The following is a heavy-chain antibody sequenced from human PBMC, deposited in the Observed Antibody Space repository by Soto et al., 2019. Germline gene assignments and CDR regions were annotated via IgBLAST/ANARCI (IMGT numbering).Heavy chain of an antibody. CDR1: GYTLTELS. CDR3: ATDGYCSSTSCYRAFSY. D-gene: IGHD2-2*03. CDR2: FDPEDGET. V-gene: IGHV1-24*01. Sequence: ASVKVSCKVSGYTLTELSMHWVRQAPGKGLEWMGGFDPEDGETIYAQKFQGRVTMTEDTSTDTAYMELSSLGSEDTAVYYCATDGYCSSTSCYRAFSYWGQGTLVTVSS. J-gene: IGHJ4*02.